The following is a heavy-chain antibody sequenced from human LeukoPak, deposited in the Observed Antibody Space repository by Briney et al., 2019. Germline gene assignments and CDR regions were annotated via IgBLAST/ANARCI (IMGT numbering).Heavy chain of an antibody. CDR1: GGSFSGYY. V-gene: IGHV4-34*01. D-gene: IGHD3-3*01. Sequence: SETLSLTCAVYGGSFSGYYWSWIRQPPGKGLEWIGEINHSGSTNYNPSLKSRVTISVDTSKNQFSLKLSSVTAADTAVYYCARGSIPDIAGYYGFWSGYYTGGYYFDYWGQGTLVTVSS. J-gene: IGHJ4*02. CDR2: INHSGST. CDR3: ARGSIPDIAGYYGFWSGYYTGGYYFDY.